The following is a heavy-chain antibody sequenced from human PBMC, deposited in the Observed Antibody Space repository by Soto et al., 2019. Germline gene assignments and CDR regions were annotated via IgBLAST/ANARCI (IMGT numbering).Heavy chain of an antibody. J-gene: IGHJ6*02. CDR3: ARDRVVVVVPAAIHYYGMDV. CDR2: IYHSGST. D-gene: IGHD2-2*01. Sequence: QVQLQESGPGLVKPSGTLSLTCAVSGGSISSSNWWSWVRQPPGKGLEWIGEIYHSGSTNYNPSLKSRVTISVDKSKNQFSLKLSSVTAADPAVYYCARDRVVVVVPAAIHYYGMDVWGQGTTVTVSS. V-gene: IGHV4-4*02. CDR1: GGSISSSNW.